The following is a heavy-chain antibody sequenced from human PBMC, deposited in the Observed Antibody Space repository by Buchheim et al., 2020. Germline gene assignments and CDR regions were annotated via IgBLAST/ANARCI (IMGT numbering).Heavy chain of an antibody. J-gene: IGHJ4*02. CDR2: ISGSGGST. CDR1: GFTFSSYV. V-gene: IGHV3-23*01. CDR3: AKEKVVVVPAAIRGGFDY. Sequence: EVQLLESGGGLVQPGGSLRLSCAASGFTFSSYVMSWVRQAPGKGLEWVSAISGSGGSTYYANSVKGRFTISRDNSKNTLYLQMNSLRAEDTAVYYCAKEKVVVVPAAIRGGFDYWGQGTL. D-gene: IGHD2-2*01.